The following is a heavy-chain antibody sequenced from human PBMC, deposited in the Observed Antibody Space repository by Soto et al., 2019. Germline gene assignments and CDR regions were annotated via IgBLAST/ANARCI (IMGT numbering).Heavy chain of an antibody. CDR2: INAGNGNT. D-gene: IGHD6-13*01. CDR1: GGTFSSYT. V-gene: IGHV1-3*01. CDR3: ARDRSASSAWYNY. Sequence: ASVKVSCKASGGTFSSYTISWVRQAPGQRLEWMGWINAGNGNTKYSQKFQGRVTITRDTSASTAYMELSSLRSEDTAVYYCARDRSASSAWYNYWGQGTLVTVSS. J-gene: IGHJ4*02.